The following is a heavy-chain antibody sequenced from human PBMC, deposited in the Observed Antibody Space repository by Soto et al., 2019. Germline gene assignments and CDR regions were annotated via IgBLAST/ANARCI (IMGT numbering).Heavy chain of an antibody. Sequence: QVQLVESGGGVVQPGRSLGLSCAASGFTFSSYGMHWVRQAPGKGLEWVAVISYDGSNKYYADSVKGRFTISRDNSKNTLYLQMNSLRAEDTAVYYCAKAHSSGWYWGQGTLVTVSS. CDR1: GFTFSSYG. V-gene: IGHV3-30*18. J-gene: IGHJ4*02. CDR3: AKAHSSGWY. D-gene: IGHD6-19*01. CDR2: ISYDGSNK.